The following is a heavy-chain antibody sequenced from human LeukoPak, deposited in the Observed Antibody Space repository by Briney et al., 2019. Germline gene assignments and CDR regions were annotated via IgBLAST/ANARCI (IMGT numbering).Heavy chain of an antibody. Sequence: GGSLRLSCAASGFTVSSNYMSWVRQAPGKGLEWVSVIYSGGSTYYADSVKGRFTISRDNSKNTLYLQMNSLRAEDTAVYYCARGTPGIAVAGTWTDYWGQGTLVTVSS. CDR1: GFTVSSNY. V-gene: IGHV3-66*01. J-gene: IGHJ4*02. CDR2: IYSGGST. D-gene: IGHD6-19*01. CDR3: ARGTPGIAVAGTWTDY.